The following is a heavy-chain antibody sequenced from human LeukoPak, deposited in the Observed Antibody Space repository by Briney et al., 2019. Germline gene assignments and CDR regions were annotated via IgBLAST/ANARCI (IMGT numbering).Heavy chain of an antibody. D-gene: IGHD4-11*01. CDR2: IYPGDSGT. Sequence: GESLKISCKGSGYSFTSYWIGWVRQMPGKGLEWMGIIYPGDSGTRYSPSFQGQVTISADKSISTAYLQWSSLKASDTAMYYCARQTTVTTFWAYYFDYWGQGTLVTVSS. J-gene: IGHJ4*02. CDR3: ARQTTVTTFWAYYFDY. V-gene: IGHV5-51*01. CDR1: GYSFTSYW.